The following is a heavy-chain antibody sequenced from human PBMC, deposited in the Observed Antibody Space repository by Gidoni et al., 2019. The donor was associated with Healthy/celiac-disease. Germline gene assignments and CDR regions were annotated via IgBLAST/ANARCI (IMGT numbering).Heavy chain of an antibody. Sequence: QVQLQQWGAGLLKPSETLSLTCAVYGGSFSGYYWSWIRQPPGKGLEWIGEINHSGSTNYNPSLKSRVTISVDTSKNQFSLKLSSVTAADTAVYYCARGARRNYYDSSGYFSNWGQGTLVTVSS. J-gene: IGHJ4*02. V-gene: IGHV4-34*01. CDR1: GGSFSGYY. CDR3: ARGARRNYYDSSGYFSN. D-gene: IGHD3-22*01. CDR2: INHSGST.